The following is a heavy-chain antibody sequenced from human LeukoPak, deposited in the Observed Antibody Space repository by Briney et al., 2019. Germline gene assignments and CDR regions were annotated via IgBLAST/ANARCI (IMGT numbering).Heavy chain of an antibody. D-gene: IGHD2-15*01. CDR3: ARGYSDAFDI. CDR2: ISSRSSTI. V-gene: IGHV3-11*04. Sequence: LSLTCAVYGGSFSGYYWSWIRQPPGKGLEWVSYISSRSSTIYYADSVKGRFTISRDNAKNSLYLQMNSLRDEDTAVYYCARGYSDAFDIWGQGTMVTVSS. J-gene: IGHJ3*02. CDR1: GGSFSGYY.